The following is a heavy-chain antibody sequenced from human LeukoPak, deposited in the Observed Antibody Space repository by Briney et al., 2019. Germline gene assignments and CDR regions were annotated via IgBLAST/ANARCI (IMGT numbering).Heavy chain of an antibody. D-gene: IGHD2-2*01. CDR1: GYSFTSYW. CDR2: IYPGDSDT. Sequence: GESLKISCKGSGYSFTSYWIGWVRQVPGKGLEWMGIIYPGDSDTRYSPSFQGQVTISADKSISTAYLQWSSLKASDTAMYSCARNIHCSSTSCPIDYWGQGTLVTVSS. J-gene: IGHJ4*02. V-gene: IGHV5-51*01. CDR3: ARNIHCSSTSCPIDY.